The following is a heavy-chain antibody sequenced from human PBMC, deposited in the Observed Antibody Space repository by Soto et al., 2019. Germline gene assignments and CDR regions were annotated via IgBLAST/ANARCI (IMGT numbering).Heavy chain of an antibody. V-gene: IGHV1-69*12. Sequence: QVQLVQSGAEVKKPGSSVKVSCKASGGTFSSYAISWVRQAPGQGLEWMGGIIPIFGTADYAQRLQGRVTITADESTSTDYMELSSLRSEDTAVYYCASPGETPYYYGMDVWGQGTTVTVSS. J-gene: IGHJ6*02. CDR1: GGTFSSYA. CDR2: IIPIFGTA. CDR3: ASPGETPYYYGMDV.